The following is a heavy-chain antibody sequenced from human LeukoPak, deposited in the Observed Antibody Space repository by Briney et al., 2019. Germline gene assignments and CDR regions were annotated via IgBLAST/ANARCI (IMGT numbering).Heavy chain of an antibody. Sequence: GGSLRLSCAASGFTFSSYWMSWVRQAPGKGLEWVANIKQDGSEKYYVDPVKGRFTISRDNAKNSLFLQMNRLRAEDTAVYYCARDPALSVYWGQGTLVIVSS. J-gene: IGHJ4*02. CDR3: ARDPALSVY. V-gene: IGHV3-7*01. CDR2: IKQDGSEK. CDR1: GFTFSSYW.